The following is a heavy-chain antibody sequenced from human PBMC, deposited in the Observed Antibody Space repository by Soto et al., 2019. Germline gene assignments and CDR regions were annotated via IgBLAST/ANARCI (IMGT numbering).Heavy chain of an antibody. D-gene: IGHD2-2*01. CDR2: IIPIFGTA. CDR1: GGTFSSYA. CDR3: ARHVPAAGYYYGMDV. V-gene: IGHV1-69*12. Sequence: QVQLVQSGAEVKKSGSSVKVSCKASGGTFSSYAISWVRQAPGQGLEWMGGIIPIFGTANYAQKFQGRVTITADESTSSAYMELSSLRSEDTAVYYCARHVPAAGYYYGMDVWGQGTTVTVSS. J-gene: IGHJ6*02.